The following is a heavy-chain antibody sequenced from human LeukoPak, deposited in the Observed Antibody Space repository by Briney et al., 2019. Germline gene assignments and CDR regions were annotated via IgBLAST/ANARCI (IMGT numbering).Heavy chain of an antibody. D-gene: IGHD6-6*01. V-gene: IGHV1-2*02. CDR1: GYTFTGQD. J-gene: IGHJ4*02. CDR2: INPNTGVT. Sequence: GASVKVSCKASGYTFTGQDMHWVRQAPGQGLEWMGWINPNTGVTNYAQRLQGRVTMTRDTTISTAYMELSRLTSDDTAVYYCASYPRYSSSPPFAYWGQGTLVTVPS. CDR3: ASYPRYSSSPPFAY.